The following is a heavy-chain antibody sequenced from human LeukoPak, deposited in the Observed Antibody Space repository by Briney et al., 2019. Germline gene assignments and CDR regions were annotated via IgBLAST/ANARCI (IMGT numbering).Heavy chain of an antibody. D-gene: IGHD2-15*01. CDR1: GYTFTSYD. Sequence: SVKVSCKASGYTFTSYDINWVRQATGQGLEWMGWMNPNSGNTGYAQKFQGRVTMTRSTSISTAYMELSSLRSEDTAVYYCARAGGYCGRISCPYYFDYWGQGSLVAVSS. CDR2: MNPNSGNT. CDR3: ARAGGYCGRISCPYYFDY. J-gene: IGHJ4*02. V-gene: IGHV1-8*01.